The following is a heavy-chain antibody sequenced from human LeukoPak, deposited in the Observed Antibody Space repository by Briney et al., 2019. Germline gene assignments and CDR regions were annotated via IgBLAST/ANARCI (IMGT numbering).Heavy chain of an antibody. V-gene: IGHV4-59*01. J-gene: IGHJ4*02. D-gene: IGHD5-18*01. CDR1: GGSISSYY. Sequence: TSETLSLTCTVSGGSISSYYWSWLRQPPGKGLEWIGYIYYGGSTNYNPSLKSRVTISVDTSKNQFSLKLSSVTAADTAVYYCARGRYSYGPGGFDYWGQGTLVTVSS. CDR3: ARGRYSYGPGGFDY. CDR2: IYYGGST.